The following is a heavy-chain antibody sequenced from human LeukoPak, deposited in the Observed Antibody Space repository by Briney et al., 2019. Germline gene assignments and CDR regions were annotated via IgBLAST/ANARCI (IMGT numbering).Heavy chain of an antibody. CDR1: GGTFSSYA. CDR3: AREDIVVKNYYYYGMDV. J-gene: IGHJ6*04. V-gene: IGHV1-69*05. Sequence: SVKVSCKASGGTFSSYAISWVRQAPGQGLEWMGGIIPIFGTANYAQKFQGRVTITTDKSTSTAYMELSSLRSEDTAVYYCAREDIVVKNYYYYGMDVWGKGTTVTVSS. CDR2: IIPIFGTA. D-gene: IGHD2-15*01.